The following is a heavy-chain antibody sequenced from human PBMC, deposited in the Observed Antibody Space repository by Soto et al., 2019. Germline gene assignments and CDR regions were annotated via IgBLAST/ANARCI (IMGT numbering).Heavy chain of an antibody. V-gene: IGHV4-30-4*01. J-gene: IGHJ3*02. CDR2: IHNSGST. D-gene: IGHD3-10*01. CDR1: GVSMNSHDYY. CDR3: ARGEVRGPVDT. Sequence: QEQLQESGPGLVKPSQTLSLTCTVSGVSMNSHDYYWSWIRQPPGKGLEWIGYIHNSGSTYYNPSLKSPITISSDTSKNKFSLRLNSVTAADKALYYCARGEVRGPVDTWGQWTMVTVSS.